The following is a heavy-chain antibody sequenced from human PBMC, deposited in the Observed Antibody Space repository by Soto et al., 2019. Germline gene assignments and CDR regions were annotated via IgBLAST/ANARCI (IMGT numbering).Heavy chain of an antibody. V-gene: IGHV1-18*01. J-gene: IGHJ6*02. D-gene: IGHD3-3*01. Sequence: ASVKVSCKAFDFTFSIYGISWVRQAPGQGLEWMGWISAYNGSTNYAQNFQGRVTMTTDTSTSSAYMELRSLRSDDTAVYYCARGGRQYDFWSGFYTPYYYYAMDVWGQGTXVTVSS. CDR1: DFTFSIYG. CDR2: ISAYNGST. CDR3: ARGGRQYDFWSGFYTPYYYYAMDV.